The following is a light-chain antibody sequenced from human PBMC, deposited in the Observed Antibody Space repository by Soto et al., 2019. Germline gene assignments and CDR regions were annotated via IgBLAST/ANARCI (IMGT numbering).Light chain of an antibody. CDR1: RSVSSNY. V-gene: IGKV3-11*01. Sequence: VLTQSPGTLSLSPGERATLSCRANRSVSSNYLGWYQQKPGQAPRLLIYDASNRATGIPARFSGSGSGTDFTLTISSLEPEDFAVYYCQQRSNWPTWTFGQGTKVDIK. J-gene: IGKJ1*01. CDR3: QQRSNWPTWT. CDR2: DAS.